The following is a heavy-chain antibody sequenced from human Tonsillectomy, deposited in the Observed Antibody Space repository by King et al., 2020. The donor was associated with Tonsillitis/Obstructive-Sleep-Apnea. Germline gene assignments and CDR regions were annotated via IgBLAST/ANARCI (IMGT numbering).Heavy chain of an antibody. CDR3: ARDPDYIWGNIPYDVYDL. Sequence: VQLVESGGGLVQPGGSMRLSCAASGFTFSNYWMIWVRQAPGKGLEWVASIHKDGSEKHYVDSVKGRFTISRDNGEKSLYLQMNSLRVEDTAVYYCARDPDYIWGNIPYDVYDLWGQGTGVTVSS. V-gene: IGHV3-7*01. J-gene: IGHJ3*01. D-gene: IGHD3-16*01. CDR1: GFTFSNYW. CDR2: IHKDGSEK.